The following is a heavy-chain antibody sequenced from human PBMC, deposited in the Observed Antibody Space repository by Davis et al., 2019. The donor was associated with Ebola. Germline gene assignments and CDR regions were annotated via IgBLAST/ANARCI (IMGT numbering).Heavy chain of an antibody. CDR3: ARVHAGQLLMY. D-gene: IGHD3-10*01. J-gene: IGHJ4*02. V-gene: IGHV3-7*03. CDR1: GFTFSSYS. Sequence: GESLKISCAASGFTFSSYSMNWVRQAPGKGLEWVATIKKDGIQKYYVDSVKGRFIISRDNAKNSLYLQMNSLRAEATAVYYCARVHAGQLLMYWGQGTLVTVSS. CDR2: IKKDGIQK.